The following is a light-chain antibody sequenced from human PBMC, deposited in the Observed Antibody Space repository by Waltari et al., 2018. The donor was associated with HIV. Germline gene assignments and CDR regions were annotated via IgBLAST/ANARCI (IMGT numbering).Light chain of an antibody. J-gene: IGLJ1*01. CDR3: CSYAGTYTYV. Sequence: QSALTQPRSVSGSPGQSVTLSCPGTASDLGYFHYVSWYQQSPGKAPNVIIYEVFQRPSGVPDRFTASKSGITASLTISGLQDEDEADYYCCSYAGTYTYVFGSGTTVTVL. V-gene: IGLV2-11*01. CDR2: EVF. CDR1: ASDLGYFHY.